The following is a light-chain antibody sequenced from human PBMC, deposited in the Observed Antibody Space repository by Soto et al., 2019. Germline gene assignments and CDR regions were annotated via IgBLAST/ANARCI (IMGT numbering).Light chain of an antibody. CDR1: QSVSSN. J-gene: IGKJ1*01. CDR2: GAS. Sequence: EIVMTQSPATLSVSPGERATLSCRASQSVSSNLAWYQQKPGQAPRLLTYGASTRATGIPARVIGSGSGTEFTLTISSLQSEDFAVYYCQHYNNWPRTFGQGTKVEIK. CDR3: QHYNNWPRT. V-gene: IGKV3-15*01.